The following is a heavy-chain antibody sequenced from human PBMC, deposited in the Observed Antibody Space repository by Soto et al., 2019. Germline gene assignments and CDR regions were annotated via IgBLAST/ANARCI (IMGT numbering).Heavy chain of an antibody. V-gene: IGHV1-69*01. CDR1: GGTFSSYA. Sequence: QVQLVQSGAEVKKPGSSVKVSCKASGGTFSSYAISWVRQAPGQGLEWMGGIIPIFGTANYAQKFQGRVTIPADEATSTAYRELSSLRAEDTAVYYCARGSGPPNYYDYYGMDVWGQGTTVAVSS. J-gene: IGHJ6*02. D-gene: IGHD2-15*01. CDR2: IIPIFGTA. CDR3: ARGSGPPNYYDYYGMDV.